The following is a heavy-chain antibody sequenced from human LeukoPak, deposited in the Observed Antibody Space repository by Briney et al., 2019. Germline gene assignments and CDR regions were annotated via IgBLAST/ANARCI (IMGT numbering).Heavy chain of an antibody. CDR2: IIPIFGTA. Sequence: SVKVSCKASGGTFSSYAISWVRQAPGQGLEWMGGIIPIFGTANYAQKFQGRVTITADESTSTAYMELSSLRSEDTAVYYCARDGVPAAVRAWFDPWGQGTLVTVSS. CDR3: ARDGVPAAVRAWFDP. CDR1: GGTFSSYA. D-gene: IGHD2-2*01. J-gene: IGHJ5*02. V-gene: IGHV1-69*13.